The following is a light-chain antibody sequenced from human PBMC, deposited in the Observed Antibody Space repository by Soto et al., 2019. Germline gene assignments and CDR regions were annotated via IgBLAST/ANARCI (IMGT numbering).Light chain of an antibody. J-gene: IGKJ5*01. V-gene: IGKV3-11*01. CDR3: QQRSNWRIT. CDR2: DAS. CDR1: QSVSGY. Sequence: EIVLTQSPATLSLSPGERATLSCRASQSVSGYFAWYQQKPGQAPRLLIDDASNRASGIPARFSGSGSGTDFTLTISSLEPEDFAVYYCQQRSNWRITFGQGTRLEIK.